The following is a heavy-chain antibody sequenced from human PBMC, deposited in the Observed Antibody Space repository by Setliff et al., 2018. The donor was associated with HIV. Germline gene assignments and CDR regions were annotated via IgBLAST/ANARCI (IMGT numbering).Heavy chain of an antibody. CDR3: AKGGGLSFRYHDWFVKI. CDR2: IYPSDSDT. D-gene: IGHD3-9*01. J-gene: IGHJ3*02. V-gene: IGHV5-51*01. Sequence: PGESLKISCKDSGDKYNNYWLGWVRQMPGEGLEWIGVIYPSDSDTGYSPSFKGQVTISADKSINTAYLQWSGLRASDTAMYYCAKGGGLSFRYHDWFVKIWGQGTLVTVSS. CDR1: GDKYNNYW.